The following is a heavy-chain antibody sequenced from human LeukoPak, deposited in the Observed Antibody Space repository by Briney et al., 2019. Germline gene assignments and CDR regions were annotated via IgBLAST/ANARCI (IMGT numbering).Heavy chain of an antibody. D-gene: IGHD2-2*01. CDR1: GGSFSGYY. CDR2: INHSGST. CDR3: ARGRPYCSSTSCPNWFDP. J-gene: IGHJ5*02. Sequence: PSETLSLTCAVYGGSFSGYYWSWIRQPPGKGLEWIGEINHSGSTNYNPSLKSRVTISVDTSKNQFSLKLSSVTAADTAVYYCARGRPYCSSTSCPNWFDPWGQGTLVTVSS. V-gene: IGHV4-34*01.